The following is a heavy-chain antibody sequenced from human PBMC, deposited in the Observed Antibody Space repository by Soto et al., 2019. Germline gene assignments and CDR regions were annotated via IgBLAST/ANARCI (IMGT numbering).Heavy chain of an antibody. CDR2: IYSAGNT. CDR1: GFTVSSNY. D-gene: IGHD1-26*01. Sequence: PGGSLRLPCAAYGFTVSSNYMSWVRQAPGKGLEWISIIYSAGNTYYADSVKGRFTISRDNSKNTLYLQMNSLGAEDTAVYYCARDFVVGGPTINYYYGMDVWGQGTTVTVSS. J-gene: IGHJ6*02. V-gene: IGHV3-66*01. CDR3: ARDFVVGGPTINYYYGMDV.